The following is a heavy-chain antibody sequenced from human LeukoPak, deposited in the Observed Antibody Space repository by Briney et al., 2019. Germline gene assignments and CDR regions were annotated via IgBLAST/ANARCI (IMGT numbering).Heavy chain of an antibody. D-gene: IGHD3-9*01. CDR2: ITGSGGNT. J-gene: IGHJ4*02. CDR3: AKWGDYDVLTGYYVSNY. CDR1: GFTFSNYA. V-gene: IGHV3-23*01. Sequence: GGSLRLSCAASGFTFSNYAMSWVRQAPGKGLEWVSAITGSGGNTYYADSVKGRFTISRDNSKNTVFLQMNSLRAEDTAVYYCAKWGDYDVLTGYYVSNYWGQGTLVTVSS.